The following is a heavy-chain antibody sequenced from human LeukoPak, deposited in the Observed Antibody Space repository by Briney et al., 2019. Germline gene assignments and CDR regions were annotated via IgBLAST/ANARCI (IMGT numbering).Heavy chain of an antibody. CDR1: GFTFSGSA. Sequence: GGSLRLSCAASGFTFSGSAMHWVRQASGKGLEWVGRIRTKGRSYATEYAASVKGRFIISRDDLKNTAYLQMNSLKIEDTAVYYCTRTTVTMADWFDPWGQGTLVTVSS. V-gene: IGHV3-73*01. CDR2: IRTKGRSYAT. J-gene: IGHJ5*02. CDR3: TRTTVTMADWFDP. D-gene: IGHD4-17*01.